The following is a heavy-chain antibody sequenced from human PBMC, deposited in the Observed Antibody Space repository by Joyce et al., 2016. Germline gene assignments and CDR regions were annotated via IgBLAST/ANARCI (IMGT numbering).Heavy chain of an antibody. V-gene: IGHV3-43*01. J-gene: IGHJ4*02. Sequence: EVQLVESGGVVVQPGGSLRLSCAASGFTFDDYTMHWVRQAPGKGLEWVSLISWDGGSTYYADSVKCRFTISRDNSKNSLYLQMNSLRTEDTALYYCAKDRGGFGVVISFYLDYWGQGTLVTVSS. CDR2: ISWDGGST. CDR3: AKDRGGFGVVISFYLDY. D-gene: IGHD3-3*01. CDR1: GFTFDDYT.